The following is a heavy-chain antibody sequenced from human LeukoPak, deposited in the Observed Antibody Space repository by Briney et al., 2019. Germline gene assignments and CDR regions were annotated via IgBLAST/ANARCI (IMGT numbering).Heavy chain of an antibody. J-gene: IGHJ6*02. CDR3: ARDQYYDRSNYYGMDV. CDR1: GYTFTGYY. CDR2: INPKSGGT. V-gene: IGHV1-2*04. D-gene: IGHD3-22*01. Sequence: ASVKVSCKASGYTFTGYYMHWVGQAPGQGLGGRGWINPKSGGTNYAQKFQGWVALTRDTSISTAYMELSRRRSDDTALYYCARDQYYDRSNYYGMDVWGQGTTVTVSS.